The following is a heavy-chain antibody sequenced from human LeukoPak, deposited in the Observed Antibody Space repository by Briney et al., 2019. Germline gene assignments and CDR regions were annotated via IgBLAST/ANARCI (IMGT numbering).Heavy chain of an antibody. Sequence: GGSLRLSCAASGFTFSSYPMHWVRQAPGKGLEWVATISYDGSNKYCADSVKSRFTISRDNSKNTLDLQMNSLRAEDTAVYYCAREVAPAATFYYYGMDVWGKGTTVTVSS. V-gene: IGHV3-30*04. CDR1: GFTFSSYP. D-gene: IGHD2-2*01. J-gene: IGHJ6*04. CDR2: ISYDGSNK. CDR3: AREVAPAATFYYYGMDV.